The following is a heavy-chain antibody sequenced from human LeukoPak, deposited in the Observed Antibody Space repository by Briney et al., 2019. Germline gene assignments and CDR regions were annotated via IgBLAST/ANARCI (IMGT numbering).Heavy chain of an antibody. CDR3: AKPARTDYADY. CDR2: ISSTSSYK. V-gene: IGHV3-21*04. CDR1: GFTFSSYS. J-gene: IGHJ4*02. D-gene: IGHD1-14*01. Sequence: GGSLRLSCEASGFTFSSYSMKWVRQAPGKGLEWVSCISSTSSYKYYADSVKGRFTISRDNAKNSLYLQLNSLRAEDTAVYYCAKPARTDYADYWGQGTLVTVSS.